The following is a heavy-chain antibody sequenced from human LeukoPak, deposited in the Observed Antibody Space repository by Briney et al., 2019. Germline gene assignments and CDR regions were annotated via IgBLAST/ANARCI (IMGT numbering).Heavy chain of an antibody. J-gene: IGHJ4*02. CDR3: ARGGDYIVYYFDY. CDR1: GFSFSTYS. Sequence: GGSLRLSCAASGFSFSTYSMNWVRQAPGKGLEWVSSISSSSTYIYYADSVKGRFTISRDNAKNSLYLQMNSLRAEDTAVYYCARGGDYIVYYFDYWGQGTLVTVSS. CDR2: ISSSSTYI. D-gene: IGHD4-17*01. V-gene: IGHV3-21*01.